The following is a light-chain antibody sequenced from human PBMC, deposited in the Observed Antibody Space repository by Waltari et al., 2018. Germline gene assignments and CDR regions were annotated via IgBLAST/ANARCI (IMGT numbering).Light chain of an antibody. V-gene: IGKV3-15*01. CDR3: LQYNNWPYT. CDR2: GAS. Sequence: EIVMTPSPATLSVSPGERATLTCRASQSIGTSLTWYQQRPGRAPSHLIYGASTRATGIPARFSGSGSGTEFSLTISSLQSEDFAVYYCLQYNNWPYTFGQGTKVEIK. CDR1: QSIGTS. J-gene: IGKJ2*01.